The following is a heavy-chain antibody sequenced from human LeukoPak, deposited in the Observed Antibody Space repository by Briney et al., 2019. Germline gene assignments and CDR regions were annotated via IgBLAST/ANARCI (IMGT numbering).Heavy chain of an antibody. V-gene: IGHV3-48*02. CDR2: ISSSSSTI. Sequence: GGSLRVSCAASGFTFSTYTMNWVRQAPGKGLEWVSYISSSSSTIYYADSVKGRFTISRDNAKNSLFLQMNSLRDEDTAVYYCARATTADHWGQGTLVTVSS. J-gene: IGHJ5*02. CDR3: ARATTADH. CDR1: GFTFSTYT. D-gene: IGHD5-12*01.